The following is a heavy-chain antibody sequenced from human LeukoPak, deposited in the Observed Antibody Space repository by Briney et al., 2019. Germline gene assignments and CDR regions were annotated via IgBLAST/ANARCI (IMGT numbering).Heavy chain of an antibody. J-gene: IGHJ4*02. CDR3: ARGPYSGYIHY. CDR1: GFSFGSYG. CDR2: ISHEGSVK. V-gene: IGHV3-30*03. D-gene: IGHD5-12*01. Sequence: QPGGSLRLSCAASGFSFGSYGIHWVRQAPGKGLEWVAVISHEGSVKYHADSVKGRFTVSRDNSKNMVYLQMNSLRAEDTAVYYCARGPYSGYIHYWGQGTLVTVSS.